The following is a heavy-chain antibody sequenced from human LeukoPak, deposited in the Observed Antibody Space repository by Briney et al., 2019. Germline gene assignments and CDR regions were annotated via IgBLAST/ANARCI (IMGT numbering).Heavy chain of an antibody. CDR2: IYYSGST. J-gene: IGHJ5*02. V-gene: IGHV4-59*01. Sequence: SETLSLTCTVSGGSISSYYWSWIRQPPGKGLEWVGYIYYSGSTNYNPPLKSRVTISVDTSKNQFSLKLTSVTAADTAVYYCARDGSGWSGWFDPWGQGTLVTVSS. CDR1: GGSISSYY. CDR3: ARDGSGWSGWFDP. D-gene: IGHD6-19*01.